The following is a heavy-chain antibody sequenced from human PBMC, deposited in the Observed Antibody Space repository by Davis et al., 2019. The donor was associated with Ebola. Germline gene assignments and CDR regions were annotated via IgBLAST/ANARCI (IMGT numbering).Heavy chain of an antibody. Sequence: SVKVSCKASGGTFSSYAISWVRQAPGQGLEWMGRIIPILGIANYAQKFQGRVTITADESTSTAYMELSSLRSEDTAVYYCASIRFGYCSGGSCYPYYYYYYGMDVWGQGTTVTVSS. V-gene: IGHV1-69*04. CDR3: ASIRFGYCSGGSCYPYYYYYYGMDV. CDR1: GGTFSSYA. CDR2: IIPILGIA. D-gene: IGHD2-15*01. J-gene: IGHJ6*02.